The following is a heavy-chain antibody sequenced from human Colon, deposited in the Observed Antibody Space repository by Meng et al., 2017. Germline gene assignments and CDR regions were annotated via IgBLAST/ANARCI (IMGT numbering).Heavy chain of an antibody. CDR3: TRGLATIPHFDY. Sequence: QVPVVRSGAEVKKPGSSGKVSCKTSGGSFNTYGINWVRQAPKQGLEWMGGIIPMFPKTNYAQKFEGRLTITADESTSTAYMELSSLRSEDTAVYYCTRGLATIPHFDYWGQGTLVTVSS. V-gene: IGHV1-69*01. D-gene: IGHD5-24*01. CDR1: GGSFNTYG. J-gene: IGHJ4*02. CDR2: IIPMFPKT.